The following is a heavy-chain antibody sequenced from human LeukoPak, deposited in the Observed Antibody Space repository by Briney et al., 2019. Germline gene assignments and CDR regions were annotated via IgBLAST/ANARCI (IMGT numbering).Heavy chain of an antibody. Sequence: PSETLSLTCTVSDGSISSSNYYWGWIRQPPGKGLEWIGCIYYSGTTYYNPSLESRVTISVDTSKNQFSLQLNSVTPEDTAVYYCAREPGGAEYSGYDPFDFWGQGTLVTVSS. J-gene: IGHJ4*02. CDR3: AREPGGAEYSGYDPFDF. V-gene: IGHV4-39*07. CDR1: DGSISSSNYY. CDR2: IYYSGTT. D-gene: IGHD5-12*01.